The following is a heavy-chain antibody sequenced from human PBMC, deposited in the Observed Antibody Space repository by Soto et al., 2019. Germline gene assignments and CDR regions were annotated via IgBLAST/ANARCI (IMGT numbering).Heavy chain of an antibody. J-gene: IGHJ4*02. D-gene: IGHD3-22*01. V-gene: IGHV1-69*13. CDR1: GGTFSSYA. Sequence: SVKVSCKATGGTFSSYAISWVRQAPGQGLEWMGGIIPIFGTAYYAQKFQGRVTITADESTSTAYMELSSLRSEDTAVYYCAREWLSSGYPQFYFDYWGQGTLVNVSS. CDR3: AREWLSSGYPQFYFDY. CDR2: IIPIFGTA.